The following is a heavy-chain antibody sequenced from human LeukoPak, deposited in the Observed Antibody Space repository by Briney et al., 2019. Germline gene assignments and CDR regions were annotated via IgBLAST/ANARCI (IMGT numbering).Heavy chain of an antibody. CDR3: ARVGVDYSGNIIKYYFDY. D-gene: IGHD4-23*01. CDR2: VYYSGTT. Sequence: SETLSLTCTVSGGSISSYYWSWIRQPPGKGLEWIGYVYYSGTTNYNPSLKSRVIISVDTSKNQFSLNLSPVIAADTAVYYCARVGVDYSGNIIKYYFDYWGQGTLVTVSS. CDR1: GGSISSYY. J-gene: IGHJ4*02. V-gene: IGHV4-59*01.